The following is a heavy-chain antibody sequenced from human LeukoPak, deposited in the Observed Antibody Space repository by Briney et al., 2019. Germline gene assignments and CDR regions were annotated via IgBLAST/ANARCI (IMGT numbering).Heavy chain of an antibody. CDR3: ARPGSSGWYLYYFDY. Sequence: SETLSLTCTVSGGSISNSYYWGWIRQPPGKGLEWIGSIHHSGSTYYNPSLKSRVTMSVDTSNNQFSLELRSVTATDTAVYYCARPGSSGWYLYYFDYWGQGTLVTVSS. J-gene: IGHJ4*02. CDR2: IHHSGST. D-gene: IGHD6-19*01. CDR1: GGSISNSYY. V-gene: IGHV4-39*01.